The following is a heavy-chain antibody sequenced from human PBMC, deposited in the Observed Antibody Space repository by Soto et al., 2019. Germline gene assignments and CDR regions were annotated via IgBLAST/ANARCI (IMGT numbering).Heavy chain of an antibody. J-gene: IGHJ4*02. Sequence: EVQLVESGGGLVQPGGSLRLSCAASGFTFSSYAMSWVRQAPGKGLEWVSAISGSGGSTYYADSVKGRFTISRDNSKNTLYLQMNSLRAEDTAVYYCAKEDVIVVVPAAIGGLFDYWGQGTLVTVSS. CDR3: AKEDVIVVVPAAIGGLFDY. D-gene: IGHD2-2*01. CDR2: ISGSGGST. V-gene: IGHV3-23*04. CDR1: GFTFSSYA.